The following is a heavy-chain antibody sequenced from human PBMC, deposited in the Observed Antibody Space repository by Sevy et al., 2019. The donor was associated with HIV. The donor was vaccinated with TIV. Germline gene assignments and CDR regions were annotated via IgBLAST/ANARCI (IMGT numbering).Heavy chain of an antibody. D-gene: IGHD3-22*01. J-gene: IGHJ4*02. CDR1: GYTFTSYG. CDR3: ARLYDYYDSSGSRSYFDY. V-gene: IGHV1-18*04. CDR2: ISAYNGNT. Sequence: ASVKVSCKASGYTFTSYGISWVRQAPGQGLEWMGWISAYNGNTNYAQKLQGRVTMTTDTSTSTAYMELRSLRSDDTAVYYCARLYDYYDSSGSRSYFDYWGQGTLVTVSS.